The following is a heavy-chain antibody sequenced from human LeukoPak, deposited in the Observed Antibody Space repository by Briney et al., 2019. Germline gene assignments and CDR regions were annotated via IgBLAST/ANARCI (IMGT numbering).Heavy chain of an antibody. CDR3: AKDGYSSSPEFDY. D-gene: IGHD6-13*01. CDR1: GFTVGSNY. V-gene: IGHV3-66*01. Sequence: GGSLRLSCAASGFTVGSNYMSWVRQAPGMGLEWVSVIFSGGTTYYADSVKGRFTISRDNSKNTLYLQMNSLRAEDTAVYYCAKDGYSSSPEFDYWGQGTLVTVSS. J-gene: IGHJ4*02. CDR2: IFSGGTT.